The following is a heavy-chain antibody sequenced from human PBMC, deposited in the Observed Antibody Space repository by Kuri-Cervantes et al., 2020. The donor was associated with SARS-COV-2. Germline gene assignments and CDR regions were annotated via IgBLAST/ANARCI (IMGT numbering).Heavy chain of an antibody. CDR1: GFTFSSYW. Sequence: GGSLRLACAASGFTFSSYWMTWVRQAPGKGLECVAKINQDGSEKYQVDSVKGRFTISRDNTKNSLFLQMNSLRAEDTAVYYCGRVSDDTGHYCPFDYWGQGTVVTVSS. CDR3: GRVSDDTGHYCPFDY. D-gene: IGHD3-22*01. J-gene: IGHJ4*02. V-gene: IGHV3-7*01. CDR2: INQDGSEK.